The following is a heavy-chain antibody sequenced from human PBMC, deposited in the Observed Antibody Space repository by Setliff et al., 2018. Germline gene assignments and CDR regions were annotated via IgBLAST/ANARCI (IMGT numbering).Heavy chain of an antibody. CDR3: AQKHQRASWAFDP. CDR1: RDSFTNYW. J-gene: IGHJ5*02. D-gene: IGHD2-2*01. V-gene: IGHV5-51*01. Sequence: PGESLTISCKESRDSFTNYWIIWVRQVPGKGLEWMGMIFPADADTRYNPSLKGQVTMSLDRSITTAYLQWDSLKASDTAIYYCAQKHQRASWAFDPWGRGTLVTVSS. CDR2: IFPADADT.